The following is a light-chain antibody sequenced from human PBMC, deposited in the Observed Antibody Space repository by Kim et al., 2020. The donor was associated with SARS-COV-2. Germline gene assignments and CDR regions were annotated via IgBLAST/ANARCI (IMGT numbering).Light chain of an antibody. CDR1: QSVSSTY. V-gene: IGKV3-20*01. CDR3: QQYGSSPYS. CDR2: GAS. Sequence: LSPGERATLSCRASQSVSSTYLAWDQQKPGQAPRLLIYGASSRATGIPDRFSGSGSGTDFTLTITRLEPEDFAVYYCQQYGSSPYSFGQGTKLEI. J-gene: IGKJ2*03.